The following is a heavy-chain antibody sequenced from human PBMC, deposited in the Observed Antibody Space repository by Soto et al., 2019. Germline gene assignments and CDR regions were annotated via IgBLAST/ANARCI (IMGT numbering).Heavy chain of an antibody. CDR2: ISGSGGST. V-gene: IGHV3-23*01. D-gene: IGHD3-16*01. CDR1: GFTFSSYA. CDR3: AKRVWAGGRDAFDI. Sequence: EVQLLESGGGLVQPGGSLRLSCAASGFTFSSYAMSWVRQAPGKGLEWVSAISGSGGSTYYADSVKGRFTISRDNSMNALDLQMNGLRAEDTAVYYCAKRVWAGGRDAFDIWGQGTMVTVSS. J-gene: IGHJ3*02.